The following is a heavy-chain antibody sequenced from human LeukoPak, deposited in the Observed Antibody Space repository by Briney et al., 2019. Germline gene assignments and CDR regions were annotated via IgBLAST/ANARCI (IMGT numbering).Heavy chain of an antibody. CDR2: ISGPGPST. D-gene: IGHD5-24*01. CDR1: GFSFRRYA. CDR3: AKEEMPHAFDL. J-gene: IGHJ3*01. Sequence: GGSLRLSCAASGFSFRRYAMNWVRQAPGRGLEWVAVISGPGPSTVHADSVKGRFTISRDNSKNTLFLQPDSLRVEDTAIYYCAKEEMPHAFDLWGQGTMVTVSS. V-gene: IGHV3-23*01.